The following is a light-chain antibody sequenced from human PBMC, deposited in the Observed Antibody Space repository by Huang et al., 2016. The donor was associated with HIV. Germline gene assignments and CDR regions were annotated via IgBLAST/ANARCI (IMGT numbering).Light chain of an antibody. CDR1: QSVNTF. V-gene: IGKV3-11*01. J-gene: IGKJ4*01. CDR2: DAA. CDR3: QQRSNRPLT. Sequence: EIVLTQSPAPLSLSPGERATLSCRASQSVNTFLAWYQQKPGQAPRLLIYDAANWATGIPARFSGSGSGTDFTLTISSLEPEDFAVYYCQQRSNRPLTFGGGTKVEIK.